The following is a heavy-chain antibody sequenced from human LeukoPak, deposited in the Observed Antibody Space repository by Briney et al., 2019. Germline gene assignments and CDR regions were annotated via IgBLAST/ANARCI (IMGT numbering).Heavy chain of an antibody. CDR1: GGSISTYY. CDR2: LYYSGGT. Sequence: PSETLSLTCTVSGGSISTYYWSWIRQPPGKGLECIGYLYYSGGTYYNPSLKSRVTISVDTSKNQFSLKLSSVTAADTAVYYCARLSGASGYSYGYVDYWGQGTLVTASS. D-gene: IGHD5-18*01. J-gene: IGHJ4*02. V-gene: IGHV4-59*08. CDR3: ARLSGASGYSYGYVDY.